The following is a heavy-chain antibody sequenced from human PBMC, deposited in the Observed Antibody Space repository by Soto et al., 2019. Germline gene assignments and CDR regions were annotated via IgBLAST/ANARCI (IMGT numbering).Heavy chain of an antibody. Sequence: QVQLVQSGAEVKKPGASVKVSCKASGYTFTSYGISWVRQAPGQGLEWMGWISAYNGNTNYAQKLQGRVTMTTDTSTSTAYTELRSLRSDDTAVYYCARDLAGGYDILTGSDYWGQGTLVTVSS. V-gene: IGHV1-18*01. CDR1: GYTFTSYG. CDR2: ISAYNGNT. CDR3: ARDLAGGYDILTGSDY. D-gene: IGHD3-9*01. J-gene: IGHJ4*02.